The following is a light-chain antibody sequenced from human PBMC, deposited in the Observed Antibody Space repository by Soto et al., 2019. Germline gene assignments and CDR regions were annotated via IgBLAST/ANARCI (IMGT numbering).Light chain of an antibody. Sequence: DIQMTQSPSSLSASVGDRVTITCRASQGIGDYLAWYQQKPGEVPNLLIYVASTLHSGVPSRFSGSRSGTDFTLTISSLQPEDAATYYCQKYNNYPCTFGQGTKLEIK. CDR2: VAS. V-gene: IGKV1-27*01. CDR3: QKYNNYPCT. CDR1: QGIGDY. J-gene: IGKJ2*02.